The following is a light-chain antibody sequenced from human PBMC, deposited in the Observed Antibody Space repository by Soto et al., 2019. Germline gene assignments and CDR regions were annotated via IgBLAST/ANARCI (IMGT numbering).Light chain of an antibody. CDR2: GAS. CDR1: QSVSSR. CDR3: QQYGSSIT. J-gene: IGKJ5*01. V-gene: IGKV3-20*01. Sequence: EIVLTQSPGTLSLSPGERATLSCRASQSVSSRLAWYQQKPGQAPRLLISGASSRATGIPDRFSGSGSGTEFTLTISSLQSEDFAVYYCQQYGSSITFGQGTRLEIK.